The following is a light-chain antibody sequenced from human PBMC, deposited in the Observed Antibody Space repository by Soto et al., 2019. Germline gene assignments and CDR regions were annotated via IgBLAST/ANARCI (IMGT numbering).Light chain of an antibody. CDR3: SARDDSLSGVV. CDR2: RSD. CDR1: SSNIGSNH. V-gene: IGLV1-47*01. Sequence: QSALTQPPSASGTPGQRVTISCSGSSSNIGSNHVYWYQQFPGTAPKLLMYRSDQRPSGVPDRFSGSKSGTSASLAISGLRSDDEADYYCSARDDSLSGVVFGGGTKLTVL. J-gene: IGLJ2*01.